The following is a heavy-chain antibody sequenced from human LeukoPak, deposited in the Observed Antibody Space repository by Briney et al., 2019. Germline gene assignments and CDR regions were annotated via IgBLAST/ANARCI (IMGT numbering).Heavy chain of an antibody. CDR2: IIPILGIA. CDR1: GGTFSSYA. V-gene: IGHV1-69*04. J-gene: IGHJ4*02. D-gene: IGHD6-19*01. Sequence: EASVTVSCTASGGTFSSYAISWVRQAPGQGLEWMGRIIPILGIANYAQKFQGRVTITADKSTSTVYMELSSLRSEDTAVYYCARGVTQYYFDYWGQGTLVTVSS. CDR3: ARGVTQYYFDY.